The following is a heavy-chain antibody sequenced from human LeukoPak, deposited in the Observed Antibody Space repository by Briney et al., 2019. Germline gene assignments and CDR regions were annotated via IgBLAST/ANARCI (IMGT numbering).Heavy chain of an antibody. V-gene: IGHV3-48*04. CDR2: ISSGSSTI. CDR3: ARDRELESQLVPKAFDI. Sequence: PGGSLRLSCAASGFTFSSYSMNWVRQAPGMGLEWVSYISSGSSTIYYADSVKGRFTISRDNAKNSLVLQMNSLRADDAAVYYCARDRELESQLVPKAFDIWGQGTMVTVSS. J-gene: IGHJ3*02. CDR1: GFTFSSYS. D-gene: IGHD6-13*01.